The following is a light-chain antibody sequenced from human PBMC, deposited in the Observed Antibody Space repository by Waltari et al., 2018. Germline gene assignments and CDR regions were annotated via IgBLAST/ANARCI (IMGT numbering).Light chain of an antibody. V-gene: IGLV2-8*01. CDR2: DVN. J-gene: IGLJ2*01. Sequence: WYKQDPVKAPKLIIYDVNKRPSGVPGRFSGSKSGNTASLIVSGLQADDEAYYYCSSYAGDNILIFGGGTKLTV. CDR3: SSYAGDNILI.